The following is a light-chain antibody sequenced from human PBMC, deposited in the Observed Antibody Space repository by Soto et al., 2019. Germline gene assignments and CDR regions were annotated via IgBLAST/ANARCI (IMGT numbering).Light chain of an antibody. Sequence: EIVMTQSPATLSVSPGERATLSCRASHSLSSNLAWYQQKPGQAPSLLIYGATTRATGIPDRFSGSGSGTDFTLTISRLEPEDFAVYYCQQYVRSLWTFGQGTKVDIK. CDR1: HSLSSN. J-gene: IGKJ1*01. V-gene: IGKV3-15*01. CDR2: GAT. CDR3: QQYVRSLWT.